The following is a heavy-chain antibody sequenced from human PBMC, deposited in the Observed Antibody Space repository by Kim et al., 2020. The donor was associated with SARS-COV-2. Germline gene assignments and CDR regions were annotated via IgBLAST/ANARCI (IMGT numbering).Heavy chain of an antibody. J-gene: IGHJ5*02. CDR1: GGSFSGYY. V-gene: IGHV4-34*01. D-gene: IGHD3-10*01. CDR2: INHSGST. Sequence: SETLSLTCAVYGGSFSGYYWSWIRQPPGKGLEWIGEINHSGSTNYNPSLKSRVTISVDTSKNQFSLKLSSVTAADTAVYYCARGSDVLLWFGGNWFDPWGQGTLVTVSS. CDR3: ARGSDVLLWFGGNWFDP.